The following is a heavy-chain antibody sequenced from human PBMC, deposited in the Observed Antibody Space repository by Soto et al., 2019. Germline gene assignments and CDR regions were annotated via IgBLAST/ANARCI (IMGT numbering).Heavy chain of an antibody. CDR3: ARDGKMETVLWGYYYYSMDV. CDR2: IFYSGST. V-gene: IGHV4-61*01. CDR1: GGSVSSGTYY. J-gene: IGHJ6*02. D-gene: IGHD3-10*01. Sequence: SETLSLTCTVSGGSVSSGTYYWSWIRQPPGQGLEWIGYIFYSGSTTYHPSLKSRVTLSLDTSKNQFSLKFSSVTAADTAVYYCARDGKMETVLWGYYYYSMDVWGQGTTVTVSS.